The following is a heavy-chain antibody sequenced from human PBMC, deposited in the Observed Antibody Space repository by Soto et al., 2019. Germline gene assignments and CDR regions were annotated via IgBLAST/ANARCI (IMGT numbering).Heavy chain of an antibody. CDR3: ARQRSYNSGFFDY. D-gene: IGHD6-19*01. Sequence: EVQLLESGGDLVQPGGSLRLSCAASGFTFDNYAMSWVRQAPGKGLEWVSTISGSGGSTYYAASVKGRFTISREYSKNRLYLQMNRLRAEDTAVYFCARQRSYNSGFFDYWSQGTLVTVSS. CDR2: ISGSGGST. CDR1: GFTFDNYA. V-gene: IGHV3-23*01. J-gene: IGHJ4*02.